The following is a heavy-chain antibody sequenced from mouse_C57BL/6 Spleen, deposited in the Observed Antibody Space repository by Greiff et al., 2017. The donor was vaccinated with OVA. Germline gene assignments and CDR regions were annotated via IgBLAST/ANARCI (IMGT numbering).Heavy chain of an antibody. J-gene: IGHJ1*03. CDR3: ARDLLWSLWYFDV. D-gene: IGHD2-1*01. Sequence: EVKLMESGGGLLKPGGSLKLSCAASGFTFSSYAMSWVRQTPEKRLEWVATISDGGSYTYYPDNVKGRFTISRDNAKNNLYLQMSHLKSEDTAMYYCARDLLWSLWYFDVWGTGTTVTVSS. V-gene: IGHV5-4*01. CDR1: GFTFSSYA. CDR2: ISDGGSYT.